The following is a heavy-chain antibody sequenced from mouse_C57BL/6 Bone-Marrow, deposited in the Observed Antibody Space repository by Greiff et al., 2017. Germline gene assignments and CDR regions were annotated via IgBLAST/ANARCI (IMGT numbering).Heavy chain of an antibody. CDR3: ERLDYDSSFYAMDY. D-gene: IGHD2-4*01. CDR2: IDPSDSET. CDR1: GYTFTSYW. Sequence: QVQLQQPGAELVRPGSSVKLSCKASGYTFTSYWMHWVKQRPIQGLEWIGNIDPSDSETHYNQKFKDKATLTVDKSSSTAYMQLSSLTSEDSAVYYCERLDYDSSFYAMDYWGQGTSVTVSS. J-gene: IGHJ4*01. V-gene: IGHV1-52*01.